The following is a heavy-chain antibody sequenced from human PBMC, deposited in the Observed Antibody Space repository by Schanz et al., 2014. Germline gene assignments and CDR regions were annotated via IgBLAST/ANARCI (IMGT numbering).Heavy chain of an antibody. D-gene: IGHD3-3*01. CDR2: IKQDESER. CDR1: GFTFSNYG. V-gene: IGHV3-7*01. J-gene: IGHJ4*02. CDR3: ARDKGGYYPFDY. Sequence: VQLVESGGGVVQPGGSLRLSCAASGFTFSNYGMHWVRQAPGKGLEWVVNIKQDESERSYVDSVKGRFTISRDNAKNSLYLQMNSLRAEDTAVYYCARDKGGYYPFDYWGQGTLVTVSS.